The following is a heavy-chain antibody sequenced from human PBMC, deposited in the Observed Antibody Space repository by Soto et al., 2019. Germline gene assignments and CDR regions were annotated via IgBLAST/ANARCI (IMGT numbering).Heavy chain of an antibody. CDR1: GGSISSYY. V-gene: IGHV4-59*01. D-gene: IGHD1-26*01. CDR2: INYSGST. Sequence: SETLSLTCTVSGGSISSYYWSWIRQPPGKGLEWIGDINYSGSTNYNPSLKSRVTISVDTSKNQFSLKLSSVTDADTAVYYCARSEVGADDPTYYFDYWGQGTLVTVSS. J-gene: IGHJ4*02. CDR3: ARSEVGADDPTYYFDY.